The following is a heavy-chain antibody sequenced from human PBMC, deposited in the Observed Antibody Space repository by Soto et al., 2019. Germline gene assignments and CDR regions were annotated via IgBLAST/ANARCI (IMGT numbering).Heavy chain of an antibody. CDR2: IIPIFGTA. CDR1: GGTFSSYA. Sequence: QVQLVQSGAEVKKPGSSVKVSCKASGGTFSSYAISWVRQAPGQGLEWMGGIIPIFGTANYAQKFQGRVTITADESTSTGDMELSSLRSEDTAVYYCARDLYYTVRGAMDGWGQGTTVTVSS. J-gene: IGHJ6*02. D-gene: IGHD3-10*01. CDR3: ARDLYYTVRGAMDG. V-gene: IGHV1-69*12.